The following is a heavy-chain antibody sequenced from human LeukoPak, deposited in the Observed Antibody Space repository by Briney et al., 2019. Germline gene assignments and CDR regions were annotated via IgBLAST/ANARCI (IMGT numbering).Heavy chain of an antibody. CDR3: ARGHYYDSSGVRGRYFQH. J-gene: IGHJ1*01. Sequence: SETLSLTCAVYGGSFSGYYRSWIRQPPGKGLEWIGEINHSGSTNYNPSLKSRVTISVDTSKNQFSLKLSSVTAADTAVYYCARGHYYDSSGVRGRYFQHWGQGTLVTVSS. CDR1: GGSFSGYY. D-gene: IGHD3-22*01. CDR2: INHSGST. V-gene: IGHV4-34*01.